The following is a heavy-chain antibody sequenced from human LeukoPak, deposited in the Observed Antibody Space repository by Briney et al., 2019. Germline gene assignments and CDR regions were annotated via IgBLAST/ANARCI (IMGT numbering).Heavy chain of an antibody. CDR3: ARDPRGAVVAATEFDY. J-gene: IGHJ4*02. V-gene: IGHV7-4-1*02. Sequence: ASVKVSCKASGYTFTSYAMNWVRQAPGQGLEWMGWINTNTGNPTYAQGFTGRFVFSLDTSVSTAYLQISSLKAEDTAVYYCARDPRGAVVAATEFDYWGQGTLVTVSS. CDR2: INTNTGNP. D-gene: IGHD2-15*01. CDR1: GYTFTSYA.